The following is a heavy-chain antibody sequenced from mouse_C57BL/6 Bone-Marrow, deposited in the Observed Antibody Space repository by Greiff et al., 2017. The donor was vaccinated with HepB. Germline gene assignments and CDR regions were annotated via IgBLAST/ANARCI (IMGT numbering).Heavy chain of an antibody. Sequence: QVQLKESGPELVKPGASVKISCKASGYAFSSSWMNWVKQRPGKGLEWIGRIYPGDGDTNYNGKFKGKATLTADKSSSTAYMQLSSLTSEDSAVYFCASSSSSWYFDVWGTGTTVTVSS. CDR3: ASSSSSWYFDV. CDR2: IYPGDGDT. CDR1: GYAFSSSW. V-gene: IGHV1-82*01. J-gene: IGHJ1*03.